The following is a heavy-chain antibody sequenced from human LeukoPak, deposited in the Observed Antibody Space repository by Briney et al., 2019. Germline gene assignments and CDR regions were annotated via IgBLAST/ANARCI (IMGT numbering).Heavy chain of an antibody. CDR1: GYSFSGDW. V-gene: IGHV3-7*01. Sequence: GGSLRLSCAASGYSFSGDWMSWVRHALGKGLGRGSHIKQDGSEKYYVDSFKGRFINSRYNAKSSLYLQMNSLRVKGMAVDDCAMYYIARSGYSSYYDMDVWGKGATVT. CDR3: AMYYIARSGYSSYYDMDV. J-gene: IGHJ6*03. CDR2: IKQDGSEK. D-gene: IGHD3-22*01.